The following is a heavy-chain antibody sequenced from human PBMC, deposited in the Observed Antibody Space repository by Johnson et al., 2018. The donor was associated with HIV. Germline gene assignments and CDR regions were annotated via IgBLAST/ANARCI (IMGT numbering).Heavy chain of an antibody. CDR1: GFPFSSYC. V-gene: IGHV3-30*18. CDR3: AKDRNWGASGAFDI. Sequence: VQLVASGGGLVPPGGSLRLSCAASGFPFSSYCIHWVRQAPGKGLEWVAVISYDGSNKYYADTVRGRFTISRDNSKNQLFLQMNSLIAEDTARYYCAKDRNWGASGAFDIWGQGTMVTVSS. CDR2: ISYDGSNK. J-gene: IGHJ3*02. D-gene: IGHD7-27*01.